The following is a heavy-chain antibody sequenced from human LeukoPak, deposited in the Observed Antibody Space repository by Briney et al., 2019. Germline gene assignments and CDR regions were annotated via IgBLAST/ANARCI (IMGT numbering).Heavy chain of an antibody. Sequence: PGGSLRLSCAASGFTFSSYGMSWVRQAPGKGLEWVSAISGSGGSTYYADSVKGRFTISRDNSKNTLYLQMNSLRAEDTALYYYARSQGVGATGNWGQGTLVTVSS. D-gene: IGHD1-26*01. CDR3: ARSQGVGATGN. CDR2: ISGSGGST. V-gene: IGHV3-23*01. J-gene: IGHJ4*02. CDR1: GFTFSSYG.